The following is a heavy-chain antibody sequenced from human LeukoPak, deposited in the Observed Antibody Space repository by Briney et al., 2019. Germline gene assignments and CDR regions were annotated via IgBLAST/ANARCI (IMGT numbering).Heavy chain of an antibody. V-gene: IGHV3-33*01. Sequence: QTGGSLRLSCVASGFTFSSYGMHWVRQASGKGLEWVAVIWYDGSDKYYTDSVKGRFTISRDNSKNTLYLQMNSLRAEDTAIYYCARAGDAFDIWGQGTMVTVSS. CDR1: GFTFSSYG. CDR3: ARAGDAFDI. CDR2: IWYDGSDK. J-gene: IGHJ3*02.